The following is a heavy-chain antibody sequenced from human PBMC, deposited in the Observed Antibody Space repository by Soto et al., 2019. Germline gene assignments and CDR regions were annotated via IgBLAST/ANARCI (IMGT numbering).Heavy chain of an antibody. CDR2: ISSSTSYI. Sequence: EVQLVESGGGLVKPGGSLRLSCAASGFTFSSYSMNWVRQAPGKGLGWVSSISSSTSYIYYADSVKGRFTISRDNAKNSLYLQMNSLRAEATAVYYCARMGSVTTFSWSDYYYGMDVWGQGTTVTVSS. J-gene: IGHJ6*02. CDR1: GFTFSSYS. CDR3: ARMGSVTTFSWSDYYYGMDV. D-gene: IGHD4-17*01. V-gene: IGHV3-21*01.